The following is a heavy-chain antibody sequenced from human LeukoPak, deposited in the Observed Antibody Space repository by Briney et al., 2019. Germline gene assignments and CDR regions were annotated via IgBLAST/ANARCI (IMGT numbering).Heavy chain of an antibody. V-gene: IGHV1-2*02. D-gene: IGHD3-9*01. CDR2: IDPNSGGT. Sequence: EASVKVSCKASGYTFTGYYMHWVRQAPGQGLEWMGWIDPNSGGTNYARKFQGRVTMTRDTSISTAYMELSRLRSDDTAVYYCARGQFDLIDYWGQGTLVTVSS. CDR3: ARGQFDLIDY. CDR1: GYTFTGYY. J-gene: IGHJ4*02.